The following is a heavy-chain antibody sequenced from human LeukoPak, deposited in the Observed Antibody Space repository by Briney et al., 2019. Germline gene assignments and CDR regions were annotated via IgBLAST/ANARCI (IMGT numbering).Heavy chain of an antibody. V-gene: IGHV4-30-2*01. CDR1: GGSISSGGYY. CDR2: IYHSGST. CDR3: AKYGSGSPV. Sequence: PSETLSLTCTVSGGSISSGGYYWSWIRQPPGTGLEWIGYIYHSGSTYYNPSLKSRVTISVDRSKNQFSLKLSSVTAADTAVYYCAKYGSGSPVWGQGTLVTVSS. D-gene: IGHD3-10*01. J-gene: IGHJ4*02.